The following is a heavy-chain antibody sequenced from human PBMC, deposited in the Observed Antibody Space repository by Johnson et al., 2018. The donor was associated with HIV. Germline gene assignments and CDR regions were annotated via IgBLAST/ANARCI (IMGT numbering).Heavy chain of an antibody. CDR2: IYSGGST. CDR3: ANGGYSYGYDAFDI. CDR1: GFTVSSNY. D-gene: IGHD5-18*01. J-gene: IGHJ3*02. V-gene: IGHV3-53*01. Sequence: VQLVESGGGVVQPGGSLRLSCAASGFTVSSNYMSWVRQAPGKGLEWVSVIYSGGSTYYADSVKGRFTISRDNSKNTLYLQMNSLRAEDTAVYYCANGGYSYGYDAFDIWGQGTMVTVSS.